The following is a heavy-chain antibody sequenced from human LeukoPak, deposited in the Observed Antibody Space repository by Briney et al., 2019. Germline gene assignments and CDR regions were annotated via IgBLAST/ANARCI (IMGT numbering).Heavy chain of an antibody. D-gene: IGHD3-22*01. CDR2: INHSGST. Sequence: TGGSLRLSCAASGFTFSSYWMSWIRQPPGKGLEWIGEINHSGSTNYNPSLKSRVTISVDTSKNQFSLKLSSVTAADTAVYYCARDPPNAHYDSSGIYPLDDYWGQGTLVTVSS. CDR1: GFTFSSYW. J-gene: IGHJ4*02. CDR3: ARDPPNAHYDSSGIYPLDDY. V-gene: IGHV4-34*01.